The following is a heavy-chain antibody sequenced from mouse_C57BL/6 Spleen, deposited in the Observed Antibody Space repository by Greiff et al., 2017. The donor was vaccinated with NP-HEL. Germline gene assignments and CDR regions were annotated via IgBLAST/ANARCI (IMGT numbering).Heavy chain of an antibody. CDR2: IYPRDGST. V-gene: IGHV1-85*01. CDR3: ARGTGPAWFAY. CDR1: GYTFTSYD. D-gene: IGHD3-3*01. J-gene: IGHJ3*01. Sequence: QVQLQQSGPELVKPGASVKLSCKASGYTFTSYDINWVKQRPGQGLEWIGWIYPRDGSTKYNEKFKGKATLTVDTSSSTAYMELHSLTSEDSAVYFCARGTGPAWFAYWGQGTLVTVSA.